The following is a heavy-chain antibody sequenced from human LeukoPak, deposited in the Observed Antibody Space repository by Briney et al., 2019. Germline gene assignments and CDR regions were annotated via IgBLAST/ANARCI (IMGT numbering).Heavy chain of an antibody. J-gene: IGHJ6*02. CDR1: GYTFTSYD. CDR3: ARGQSSSSWFRYYYYYYGMDV. Sequence: ASVTVSCTASGYTFTSYDINWVRQATGQGLEWMGWMNPNSGNTGYAQKFQGRVTMTRNTSISTAYMELSSLRSEDTAVYYCARGQSSSSWFRYYYYYYGMDVWGQGTTVTVSS. V-gene: IGHV1-8*01. D-gene: IGHD6-13*01. CDR2: MNPNSGNT.